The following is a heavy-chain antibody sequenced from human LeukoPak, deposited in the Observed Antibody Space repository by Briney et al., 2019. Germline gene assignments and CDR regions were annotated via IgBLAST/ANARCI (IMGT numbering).Heavy chain of an antibody. D-gene: IGHD3-10*01. Sequence: GGSLRLSCAASGFTFSSYAMSWVRQAPGKGLEWVSAISGSGGSTYYADSVKGRFTISRDNSKNTLYLQMNSLRAEDTAVYYCAKRYGSGSYPSKLDYWGQGTLVTVSS. CDR2: ISGSGGST. CDR3: AKRYGSGSYPSKLDY. J-gene: IGHJ4*02. V-gene: IGHV3-23*01. CDR1: GFTFSSYA.